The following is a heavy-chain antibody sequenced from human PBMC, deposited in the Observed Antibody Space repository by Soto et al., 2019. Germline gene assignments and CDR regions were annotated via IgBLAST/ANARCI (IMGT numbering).Heavy chain of an antibody. CDR1: GYTFTSYG. CDR2: MNPNSGNT. D-gene: IGHD4-17*01. Sequence: ASVTVCCKASGYTFTSYGSRWVRQATGQGLEWMGWMNPNSGNTGYAQKFQGRVTMTRNTSISTAYMELSGLRSEDTAVYYCARTLYGDNVDYWGQGTLVTVS. V-gene: IGHV1-8*02. CDR3: ARTLYGDNVDY. J-gene: IGHJ4*02.